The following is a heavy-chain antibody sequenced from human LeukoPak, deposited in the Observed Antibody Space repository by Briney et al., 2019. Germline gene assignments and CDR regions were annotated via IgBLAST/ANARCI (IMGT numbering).Heavy chain of an antibody. Sequence: SQTLSLTCTVSGGSINSGDYYWSWIRQPPGKGLEWIGYIYYSGSTYYNPSLKSRVTISVDTSKNQFSLKLTSVTASDTAVYYCARAPPWINDYWDLGTLVTVSS. V-gene: IGHV4-30-4*08. J-gene: IGHJ4*02. CDR1: GGSINSGDYY. CDR2: IYYSGST. D-gene: IGHD2-2*03. CDR3: ARAPPWINDY.